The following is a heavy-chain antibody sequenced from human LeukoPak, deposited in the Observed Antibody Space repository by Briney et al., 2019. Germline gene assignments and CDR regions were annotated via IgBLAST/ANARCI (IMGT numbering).Heavy chain of an antibody. CDR2: INHSGST. D-gene: IGHD3-22*01. CDR3: ARGRQEVSMIVVVMTAVSYYLDV. Sequence: SETLSLTCAVYGGSFSGYYWSWIRQPPGKGLEWIGEINHSGSTNYNPSLKSRVTISVDTSKNQFSLKLSSVTAADTAVYYCARGRQEVSMIVVVMTAVSYYLDVWGKGTTVTVS. V-gene: IGHV4-34*01. CDR1: GGSFSGYY. J-gene: IGHJ6*03.